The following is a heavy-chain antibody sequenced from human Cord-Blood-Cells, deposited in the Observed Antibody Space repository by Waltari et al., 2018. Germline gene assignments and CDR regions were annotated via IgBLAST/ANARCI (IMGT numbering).Heavy chain of an antibody. CDR3: ARSNSGSYYWYFDL. CDR1: GYTFTGYY. V-gene: IGHV1-2*04. J-gene: IGHJ2*01. Sequence: QVQLVQSVAEVKKPGASVKVSCKASGYTFTGYYIHWLRQAPGQGLEWMGVINPNSGGTNYAQKFQGWVTMTRDTSISTAYMELSRLRSDDTAVYYCARSNSGSYYWYFDLWGRGTLVTVSS. CDR2: INPNSGGT. D-gene: IGHD1-26*01.